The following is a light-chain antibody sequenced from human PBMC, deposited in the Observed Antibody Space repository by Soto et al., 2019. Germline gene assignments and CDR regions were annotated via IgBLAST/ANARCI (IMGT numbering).Light chain of an antibody. CDR1: QSLLHSNGYNY. CDR3: MQALQTPYT. V-gene: IGKV2-28*01. Sequence: DIVMTQSPLSLPVTPGEPASISCRSSQSLLHSNGYNYLDWYLQKPWQSPQLLIYLGSNRASGVHDRISGSGSGTDFTLKISRVEAEDVWVYYCMQALQTPYTFGQGTKLEIK. J-gene: IGKJ2*01. CDR2: LGS.